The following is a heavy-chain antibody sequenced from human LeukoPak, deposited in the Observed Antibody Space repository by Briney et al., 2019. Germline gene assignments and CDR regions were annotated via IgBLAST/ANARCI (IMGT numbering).Heavy chain of an antibody. D-gene: IGHD5-24*01. CDR2: INPNSGGT. CDR1: RYSFTGYY. CDR3: ARGDGYNFDY. V-gene: IGHV1-2*06. J-gene: IGHJ4*02. Sequence: ASVKVSCKASRYSFTGYYMHWVRQAPGQGLEWIGRINPNSGGTNYAQKFQGRVTMTRDTSISTAYMELSRLRSDDTAVYYCARGDGYNFDYWGQGTLVTVSS.